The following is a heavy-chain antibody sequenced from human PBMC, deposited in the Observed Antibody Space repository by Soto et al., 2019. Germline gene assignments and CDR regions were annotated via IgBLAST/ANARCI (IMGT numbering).Heavy chain of an antibody. CDR3: ARTSSSGWYDFDY. V-gene: IGHV1-2*02. Sequence: GASVNVSCKASGYTFTGYYMHWVRQAPGQGLELMGWINPNSGGTNYAQKFQGRVTMTRVXXXXXAXMXLXXXXSDXTAVYYCARTSSSGWYDFDYWGQGTLVTVSS. CDR1: GYTFTGYY. CDR2: INPNSGGT. D-gene: IGHD6-19*01. J-gene: IGHJ4*02.